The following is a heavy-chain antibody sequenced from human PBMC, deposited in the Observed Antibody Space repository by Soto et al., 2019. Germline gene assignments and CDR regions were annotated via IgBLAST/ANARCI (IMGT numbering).Heavy chain of an antibody. CDR2: ISPDGGEK. CDR3: SRSLNS. J-gene: IGHJ5*02. CDR1: GFSFSSFW. V-gene: IGHV3-7*01. Sequence: GGSLRLSCAASGFSFSSFWMDWVRQAPGKGLEWVANISPDGGEKHYVDSVKGRFTISRDNAKNSLYLQMSSLTAEDSALYYCSRSLNSWGQGTQVTVSS.